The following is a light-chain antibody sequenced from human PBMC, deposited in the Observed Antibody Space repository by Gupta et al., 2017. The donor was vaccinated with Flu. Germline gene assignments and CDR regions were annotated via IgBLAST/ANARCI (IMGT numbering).Light chain of an antibody. V-gene: IGKV3-15*01. CDR2: GAS. CDR3: QQYYDWPLA. Sequence: SVSPGERAALSCRTSQRVNSNLAWYQQKPGQAPRLLIHGASTRAIGIPDRFSGSGFGTEFTLTISSLQSEDFAVYYCQQYYDWPLAFGGGTKVGT. J-gene: IGKJ4*01. CDR1: QRVNSN.